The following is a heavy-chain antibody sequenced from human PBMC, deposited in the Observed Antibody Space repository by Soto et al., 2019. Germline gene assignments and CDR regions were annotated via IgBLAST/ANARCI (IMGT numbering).Heavy chain of an antibody. Sequence: SETLSLTCTVSGGSISSYYWSWIRQPPGKGLEWIGYIYYSGSTNYNSSLRSRVTISLDTSKNHFSLKLNSVTAADTAVYYCARVGANPSDYWGQGTLVTVSS. CDR2: IYYSGST. CDR3: ARVGANPSDY. V-gene: IGHV4-59*12. J-gene: IGHJ4*02. D-gene: IGHD1-26*01. CDR1: GGSISSYY.